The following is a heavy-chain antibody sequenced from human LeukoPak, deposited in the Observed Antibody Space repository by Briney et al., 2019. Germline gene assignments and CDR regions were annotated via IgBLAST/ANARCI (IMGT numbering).Heavy chain of an antibody. J-gene: IGHJ4*02. CDR2: INSDGTTT. D-gene: IGHD2-2*01. CDR3: ARGDAYALKY. Sequence: GGSLRLSCAASGFTFSSSWMHWVRQAPGKGLVWVSRINSDGTTTAYADSVKGRFTISRDNARNTLYLQTNSLRAEDTAVYYCARGDAYALKYWGQGTLATVSS. CDR1: GFTFSSSW. V-gene: IGHV3-74*01.